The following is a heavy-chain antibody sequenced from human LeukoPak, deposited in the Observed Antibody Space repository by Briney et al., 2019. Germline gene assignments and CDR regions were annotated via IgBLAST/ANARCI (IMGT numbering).Heavy chain of an antibody. Sequence: SETLSLTCTVSGGSISSSPCYWGWIRQPPGKGLEWFGTICSGGSTYYNPSLKSRVTISVDTSKNQFSLKLSSVTAADTAVYYCAREYYDILTGYSYGMDVWGQGTTVTVSS. CDR2: ICSGGST. CDR1: GGSISSSPCY. J-gene: IGHJ6*02. CDR3: AREYYDILTGYSYGMDV. V-gene: IGHV4-39*07. D-gene: IGHD3-9*01.